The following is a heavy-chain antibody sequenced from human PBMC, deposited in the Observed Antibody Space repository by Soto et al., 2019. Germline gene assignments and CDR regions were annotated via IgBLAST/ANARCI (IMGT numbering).Heavy chain of an antibody. D-gene: IGHD3-10*01. V-gene: IGHV4-30-4*01. CDR3: AGSRYYGSGSPFDY. Sequence: SETLSLTCTVSGGSISSGDYYWSWIRQPPGKGLEWIGYIYYSGSTYYNPSLKSRVTISVDTSKNQFSLKLSSVTAADTAVYYCAGSRYYGSGSPFDYWGQGTLVTVS. CDR1: GGSISSGDYY. J-gene: IGHJ4*02. CDR2: IYYSGST.